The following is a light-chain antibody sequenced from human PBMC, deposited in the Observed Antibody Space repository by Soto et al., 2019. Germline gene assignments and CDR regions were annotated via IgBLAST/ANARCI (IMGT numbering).Light chain of an antibody. V-gene: IGKV1-39*01. J-gene: IGKJ4*01. CDR2: AAS. Sequence: DMEMTQSPSSLSASVGDRVTITCRASQSISNYLNWYQHKPGKVPKLLIYAASSLQSGVPTRFSGRGSGTHFTLTINSLQPEDFATYCCQQSYGTPLTFGGGTKIEIK. CDR3: QQSYGTPLT. CDR1: QSISNY.